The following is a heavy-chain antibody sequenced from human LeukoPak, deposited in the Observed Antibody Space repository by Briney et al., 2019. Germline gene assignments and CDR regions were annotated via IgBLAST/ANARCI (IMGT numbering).Heavy chain of an antibody. J-gene: IGHJ4*02. CDR1: GFTFGNYA. V-gene: IGHV3-9*01. D-gene: IGHD3-10*01. CDR2: ISWNSDTT. Sequence: GGSLRLSCAASGFTFGNYAIHWVRQVPGKGLEWVSGISWNSDTTGYADSVKGRFTISRDNAKNSVYLQMSSLRPEDTAFYYCAKSGDLGSFYTHFCDYWGQGILVTVSS. CDR3: AKSGDLGSFYTHFCDY.